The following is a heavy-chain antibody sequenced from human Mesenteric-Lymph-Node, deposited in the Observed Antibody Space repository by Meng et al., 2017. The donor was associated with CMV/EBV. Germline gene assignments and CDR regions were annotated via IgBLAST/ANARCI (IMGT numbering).Heavy chain of an antibody. J-gene: IGHJ5*02. Sequence: GESLKISCAASGFTFSSYGMHWVRQAPGKGLEWVAFIRYDGSNKYYADSVKGRFTISRDNSKSTLYLQMNSLRPEDTAVNYCARGGYDYNWFDPWGQGTLVTVSS. V-gene: IGHV3-30*02. CDR3: ARGGYDYNWFDP. D-gene: IGHD5-12*01. CDR2: IRYDGSNK. CDR1: GFTFSSYG.